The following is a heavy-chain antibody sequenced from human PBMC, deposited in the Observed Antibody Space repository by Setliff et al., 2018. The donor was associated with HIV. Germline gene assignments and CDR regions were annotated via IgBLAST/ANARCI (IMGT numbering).Heavy chain of an antibody. CDR2: IFYSGSI. D-gene: IGHD6-19*01. Sequence: SETLSLTCSVSGGSIISGGYYWGWIRQPPGKGLEWIGNIFYSGSIYYNPSLKSRVTISVDTSKNQFSLKLSSVTAADTAVYYCATGQWLRGAFDIWGQGTMVTVSS. CDR1: GGSIISGGYY. CDR3: ATGQWLRGAFDI. V-gene: IGHV4-39*07. J-gene: IGHJ3*02.